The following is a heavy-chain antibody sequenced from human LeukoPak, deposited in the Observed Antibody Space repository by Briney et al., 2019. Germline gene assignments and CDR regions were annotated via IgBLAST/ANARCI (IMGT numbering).Heavy chain of an antibody. CDR3: ARDRVAGPYYYYMDV. CDR2: IYYSGST. Sequence: SETLSLTCTVSGGSISSSSYYWGWIRQPPGKGLEWIGSIYYSGSTYYNPSLKSRVTISVDTSKNQFSLKLSSVAAADTAVYHCARDRVAGPYYYYMDVWGKGTTVTVSS. CDR1: GGSISSSSYY. V-gene: IGHV4-39*07. D-gene: IGHD6-19*01. J-gene: IGHJ6*03.